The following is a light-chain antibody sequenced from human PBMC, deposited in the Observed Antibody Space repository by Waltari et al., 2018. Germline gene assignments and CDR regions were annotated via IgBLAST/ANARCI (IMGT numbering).Light chain of an antibody. CDR1: SSDVGRYKY. V-gene: IGLV2-14*03. Sequence: QSPLTQPASVSGSPGQSITISCSGTSSDVGRYKYVSWFQQLPGKAPQLMIYDVNNRPAGGSTRFSVSKSGNTASLTISGLQAEDEADYYCSSYTADTTRVFGGGTKLTVL. J-gene: IGLJ3*02. CDR3: SSYTADTTRV. CDR2: DVN.